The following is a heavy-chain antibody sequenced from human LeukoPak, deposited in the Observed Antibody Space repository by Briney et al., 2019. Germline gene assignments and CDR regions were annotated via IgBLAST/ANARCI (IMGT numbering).Heavy chain of an antibody. V-gene: IGHV1-24*01. CDR2: FDPEDGET. Sequence: ASVKVSCEVSGYTLTELSMHWVRQAPGKGLEWMGGFDPEDGETIYAQKFQGRVTMTEDTSTDTAYMELSSLRSEDTAVYYCATAKPYSGSYYFDYWGQGTLVTVSS. CDR3: ATAKPYSGSYYFDY. D-gene: IGHD1-26*01. CDR1: GYTLTELS. J-gene: IGHJ4*02.